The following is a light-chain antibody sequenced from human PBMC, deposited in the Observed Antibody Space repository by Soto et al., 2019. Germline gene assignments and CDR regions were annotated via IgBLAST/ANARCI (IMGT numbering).Light chain of an antibody. CDR2: AAS. CDR1: QGIRND. J-gene: IGKJ2*01. Sequence: AIQMTQSPSSLSASVGDRVTITCRASQGIRNDLGWYQQKPGKAPKLMIYAASSLQSGVPSRFSGSGSGTDFTLTSSSLPPEDFATYYGLQDNDSPFTFGRGTKLEIK. V-gene: IGKV1-6*01. CDR3: LQDNDSPFT.